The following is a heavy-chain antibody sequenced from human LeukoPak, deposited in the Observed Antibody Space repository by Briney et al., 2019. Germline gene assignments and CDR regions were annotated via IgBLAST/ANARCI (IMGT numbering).Heavy chain of an antibody. CDR2: ISGSGGST. CDR3: AKERFGFGGFWFDP. Sequence: TGGSLRLSCAASGFTFSSYSMSWVRQAPGKGLEWVSAISGSGGSTYSADSVKGRFTISRENSKNPLYLQMTSLRAEDTAVYYCAKERFGFGGFWFDPWGQGTLVTVSS. J-gene: IGHJ5*02. V-gene: IGHV3-23*01. CDR1: GFTFSSYS. D-gene: IGHD3-10*01.